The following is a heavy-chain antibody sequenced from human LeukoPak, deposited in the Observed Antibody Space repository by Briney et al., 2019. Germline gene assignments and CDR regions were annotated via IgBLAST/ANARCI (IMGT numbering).Heavy chain of an antibody. D-gene: IGHD2-21*01. V-gene: IGHV3-43*02. J-gene: IGHJ4*02. CDR1: GFTFDDYA. CDR2: ISGDGGTT. Sequence: GGSLRLSCAASGFTFDDYAMHWVRQAPGKGLEWVSLISGDGGTTYYADSVKGRFTISRDNSKNSLYLEMNSLRGEDTALYYCAKDTDSAIDYWGQGTLVTVSS. CDR3: AKDTDSAIDY.